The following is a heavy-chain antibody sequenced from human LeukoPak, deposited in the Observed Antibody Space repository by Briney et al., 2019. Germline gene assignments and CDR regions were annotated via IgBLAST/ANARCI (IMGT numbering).Heavy chain of an antibody. J-gene: IGHJ4*02. D-gene: IGHD2-21*02. CDR1: GGTLSSYA. V-gene: IGHV1-69*05. CDR3: ARQARAYCGGGCYSDLDY. Sequence: GASVKVSCKASGGTLSSYAISWVRQAPGQGLEWMGGIIPIFGTANYAQKFQGRVTITTDESTSTAYMELSSLRSEDTAVYYCARQARAYCGGGCYSDLDYWGQGTLVTVSS. CDR2: IIPIFGTA.